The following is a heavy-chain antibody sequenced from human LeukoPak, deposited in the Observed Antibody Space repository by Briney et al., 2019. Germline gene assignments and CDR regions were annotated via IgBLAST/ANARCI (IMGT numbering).Heavy chain of an antibody. V-gene: IGHV1-46*01. CDR2: INPSGGST. CDR3: ARVARRVIAVAGTFDY. D-gene: IGHD6-19*01. CDR1: GYTFTSYY. Sequence: ASVQVACKASGYTFTSYYMHWVRQAPAQGLEWMGIINPSGGSTSYAQKFQGRVTMTRDTSTSTVYMELSSLRSEDTAVYYCARVARRVIAVAGTFDYWGQGTLVTVSS. J-gene: IGHJ4*02.